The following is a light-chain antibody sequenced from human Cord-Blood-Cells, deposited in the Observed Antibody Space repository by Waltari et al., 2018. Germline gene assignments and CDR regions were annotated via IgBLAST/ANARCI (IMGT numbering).Light chain of an antibody. Sequence: QSALTQPASVSVSPGQSINISCTGTSSDAGGYNYVSWYQQHPGKAPKLMIYDVSNRPSGVSNRFSGAKSGNTASLTISGLQAEDEADYYCSSYTSSSTLVFGGGTKLTVL. CDR3: SSYTSSSTLV. V-gene: IGLV2-14*01. CDR1: SSDAGGYNY. CDR2: DVS. J-gene: IGLJ2*01.